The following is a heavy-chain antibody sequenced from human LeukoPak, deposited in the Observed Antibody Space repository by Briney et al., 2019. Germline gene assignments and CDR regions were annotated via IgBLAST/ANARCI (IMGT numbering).Heavy chain of an antibody. J-gene: IGHJ4*02. CDR1: GFTFSSYA. D-gene: IGHD2-15*01. CDR2: ISYDGSNK. Sequence: TGGSLRLSCAASGFTFSSYAMHWVRQAPGKGLEWVAVISYDGSNKYYADSVKGRFTISRDNSKNTLYLQMNSLRAEDTAVYYCARGALGYCSGGSCSTFDYGGQGTLVTVSS. V-gene: IGHV3-30*04. CDR3: ARGALGYCSGGSCSTFDY.